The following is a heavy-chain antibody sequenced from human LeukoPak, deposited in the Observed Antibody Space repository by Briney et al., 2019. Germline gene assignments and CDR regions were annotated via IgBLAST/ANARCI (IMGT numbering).Heavy chain of an antibody. Sequence: QSEGSLSICCAAAGSTISTNWLPWVRQAPGKGLVWVSHIKVDGSSTSYPDSVKGRFTISIDNAKNTLSLQMNSLRAEDTVVYYCARDRNSAMDVGGEGTTVSVSS. CDR2: IKVDGSST. CDR3: ARDRNSAMDV. J-gene: IGHJ6*02. CDR1: GSTISTNW. V-gene: IGHV3-74*01.